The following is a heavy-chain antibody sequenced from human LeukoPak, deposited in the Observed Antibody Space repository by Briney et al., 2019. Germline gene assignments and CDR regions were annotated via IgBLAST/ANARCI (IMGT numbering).Heavy chain of an antibody. CDR2: IYSSGTT. D-gene: IGHD1-14*01. CDR3: ARGKVPDP. V-gene: IGHV4-30-4*08. CDR1: GGSLSSPDYY. J-gene: IGHJ5*02. Sequence: SETLSLTCNVSGGSLSSPDYYWSWIRQPPGKGLEWIGSIYSSGTTFYSPSLKSRVTISLNTSKNQFFLILSSVTVADTAVYYCARGKVPDPWGQGTLVTVSS.